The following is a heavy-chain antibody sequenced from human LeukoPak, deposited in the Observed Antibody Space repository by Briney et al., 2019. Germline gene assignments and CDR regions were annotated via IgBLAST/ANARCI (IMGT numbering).Heavy chain of an antibody. D-gene: IGHD3-10*01. J-gene: IGHJ4*02. V-gene: IGHV3-66*01. CDR3: ARDKFRGYFDY. CDR1: EFTVSTNY. CDR2: IYSGGTT. Sequence: GGSMRLSCAASEFTVSTNYMNWVRQALGKGLEWVSAIYSGGTTYYADSVKGRFTISRDTSKSTLYLQMNSLRAEDTAVYYCARDKFRGYFDYWGQGTLVTVSS.